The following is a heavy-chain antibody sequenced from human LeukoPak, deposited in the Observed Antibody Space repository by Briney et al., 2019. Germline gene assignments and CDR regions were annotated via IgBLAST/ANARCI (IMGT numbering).Heavy chain of an antibody. CDR1: GYTLTELS. V-gene: IGHV1-24*01. Sequence: ASVKVSCKVSGYTLTELSMHWVRQAPGKGLEWMGGFDPEDGETIYAQKFQGRVTVTEDTSTDTAYMELSSLRSEDTAVYYCATGKNMVTFDYWGQGTLVTVSS. CDR3: ATGKNMVTFDY. D-gene: IGHD5-18*01. J-gene: IGHJ4*02. CDR2: FDPEDGET.